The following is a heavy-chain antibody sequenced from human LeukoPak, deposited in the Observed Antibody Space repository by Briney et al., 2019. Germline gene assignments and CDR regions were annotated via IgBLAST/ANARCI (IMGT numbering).Heavy chain of an antibody. Sequence: RPSETLSLTCTVSGASISADYWSWIRQPPGEGLEWIGYIYHSGSTSYNPFLKSRVTISVDTSKNQFSLRLSSVTAADTAVDYCARTIAAAETNQWFDPWGQGTLVTVSS. D-gene: IGHD6-13*01. CDR1: GASISADY. CDR3: ARTIAAAETNQWFDP. V-gene: IGHV4-59*01. J-gene: IGHJ5*02. CDR2: IYHSGST.